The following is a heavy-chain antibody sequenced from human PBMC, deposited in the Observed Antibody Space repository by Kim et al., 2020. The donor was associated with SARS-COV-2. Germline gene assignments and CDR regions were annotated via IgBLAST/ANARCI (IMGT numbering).Heavy chain of an antibody. J-gene: IGHJ4*02. V-gene: IGHV4-39*01. CDR1: GGSISSSSYY. CDR3: ARSTSSWYGGGIDY. CDR2: VYYSGST. D-gene: IGHD6-13*01. Sequence: SETLSLTCTVSGGSISSSSYYWGWIRQPPGKGLEWIGSVYYSGSTYYNPSLESRVTISVDTSKKQFSLKLFSVAAADTAVYYCARSTSSWYGGGIDYWGQGTLVTVSS.